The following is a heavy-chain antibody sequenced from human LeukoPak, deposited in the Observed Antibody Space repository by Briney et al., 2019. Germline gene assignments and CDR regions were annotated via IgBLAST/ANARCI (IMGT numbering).Heavy chain of an antibody. V-gene: IGHV1-2*02. J-gene: IGHJ4*02. D-gene: IGHD3-3*01. CDR1: GYTFTGYY. CDR2: INPNSGGT. Sequence: ASVKVSCKASGYTFTGYYMHWVRQAPGQGLEWMGWINPNSGGTNYAQKLQGRVTMTTDTSTSTAYMELRSLRSDDAAVYYCARGPGGYYDFWSGYYDTSSFDYWGQGTLVTVSS. CDR3: ARGPGGYYDFWSGYYDTSSFDY.